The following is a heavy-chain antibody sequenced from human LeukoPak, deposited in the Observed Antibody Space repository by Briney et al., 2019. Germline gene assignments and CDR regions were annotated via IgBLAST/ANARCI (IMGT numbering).Heavy chain of an antibody. CDR1: GYTFTGHY. V-gene: IGHV1-2*02. D-gene: IGHD6-19*01. Sequence: ASVKVSCKASGYTFTGHYMHWVRQAPGQGLEWMGWINPDSGGTNSAQKFHGRVTMTRDTSISTAYMELSRVTSDDTAVYYCARDRGSGWYYFDYWGQGTLVTVSS. J-gene: IGHJ4*02. CDR2: INPDSGGT. CDR3: ARDRGSGWYYFDY.